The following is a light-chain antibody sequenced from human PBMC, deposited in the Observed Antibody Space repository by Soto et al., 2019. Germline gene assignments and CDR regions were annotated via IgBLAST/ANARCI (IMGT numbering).Light chain of an antibody. Sequence: DIQMTQSPSSLSASVGDRVTITCRASQSINHYLAWYQQKPGKVPQLLIYGASTLQSGVPSRFSGGGSGTEFTLTTSSLQPEDVATYYCQKYNNAPRTFGQGTKVEIK. CDR1: QSINHY. V-gene: IGKV1-27*01. CDR2: GAS. CDR3: QKYNNAPRT. J-gene: IGKJ1*01.